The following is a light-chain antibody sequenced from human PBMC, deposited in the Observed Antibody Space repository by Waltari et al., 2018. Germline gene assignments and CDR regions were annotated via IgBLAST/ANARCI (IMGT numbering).Light chain of an antibody. J-gene: IGLJ2*01. Sequence: SVLTQPPSASGAPGQRVTIPSSGSSSHIGSHYVYWYQQLPGTAPKLLIYTDDQRAAGVPDRVSASKSGTSASLAISGLRSEDEADYYCAAWDDSPSGHVVFGGGTKLTVL. CDR1: SSHIGSHY. CDR3: AAWDDSPSGHVV. V-gene: IGLV1-47*02. CDR2: TDD.